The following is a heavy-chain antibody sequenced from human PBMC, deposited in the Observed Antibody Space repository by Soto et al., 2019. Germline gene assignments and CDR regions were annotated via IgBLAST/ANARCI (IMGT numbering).Heavy chain of an antibody. Sequence: GGSLRLSCVVSGFSFSSVWMTWVRQAPGKGLECVANIKYDGSEEYYVDSVKGRFTISRDNAKNSLYLQMNSLRDEDSTVYYCVTDLNWQGHWGQGTLVTVSS. V-gene: IGHV3-7*01. CDR3: VTDLNWQGH. CDR1: GFSFSSVW. CDR2: IKYDGSEE. J-gene: IGHJ4*02.